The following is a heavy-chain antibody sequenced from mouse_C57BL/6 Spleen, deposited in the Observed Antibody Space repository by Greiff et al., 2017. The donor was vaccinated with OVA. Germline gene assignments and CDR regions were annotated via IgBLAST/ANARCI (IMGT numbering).Heavy chain of an antibody. Sequence: QVQLQQPGAELVKPGASVKMSCKASGYTFTSYWITWVKQRPGQGLEWIGDIYPGSGSTNYNEKFKSKATLTVDTSSSTAYMQLSSLTSKDSAVYYCASGGRVSYAMDYWGQGTSVTVSS. D-gene: IGHD6-1*01. V-gene: IGHV1-55*01. CDR3: ASGGRVSYAMDY. CDR1: GYTFTSYW. J-gene: IGHJ4*01. CDR2: IYPGSGST.